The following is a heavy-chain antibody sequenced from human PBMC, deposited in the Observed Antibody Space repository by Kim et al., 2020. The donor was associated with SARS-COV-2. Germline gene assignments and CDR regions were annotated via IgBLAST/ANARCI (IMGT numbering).Heavy chain of an antibody. Sequence: SETLSLTCTVSGGSISSSSYYWGWIRQPPGKGLEWIGSIYYSGSTYYNPSLKSRVTISVDTSKNQFSLKLSSVTAADTAVYYCARQGRRGGGRYFDKHNWFDPWGQGTLVTVSS. J-gene: IGHJ5*02. CDR2: IYYSGST. V-gene: IGHV4-39*01. CDR3: ARQGRRGGGRYFDKHNWFDP. D-gene: IGHD3-9*01. CDR1: GGSISSSSYY.